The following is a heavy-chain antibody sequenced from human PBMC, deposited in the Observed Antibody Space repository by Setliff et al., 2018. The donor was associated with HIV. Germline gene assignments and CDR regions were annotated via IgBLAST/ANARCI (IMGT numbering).Heavy chain of an antibody. CDR1: GFAFSGHQ. Sequence: GGSLRLSCAASGFAFSGHQMSWVRQAPGKGLEWVAKIKQDGSDKYYVDSVRGRFTISRDNAKNSLYLQMNGLRAEDTAIYFCAKVQQPFYFDSGGEGFDYWGQGTLVTVSS. CDR2: IKQDGSDK. D-gene: IGHD3-22*01. J-gene: IGHJ4*02. V-gene: IGHV3-7*03. CDR3: AKVQQPFYFDSGGEGFDY.